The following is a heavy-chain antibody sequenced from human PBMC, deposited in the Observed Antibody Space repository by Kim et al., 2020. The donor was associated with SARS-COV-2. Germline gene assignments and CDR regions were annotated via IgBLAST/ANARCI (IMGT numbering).Heavy chain of an antibody. CDR3: ARRSGWLHYYFDY. J-gene: IGHJ4*02. Sequence: YAQKCQGRVTMTRDTSTSTVYMELSSLRSEDTAVYYGARRSGWLHYYFDYWGQGTLVTVSS. V-gene: IGHV1-46*01. D-gene: IGHD5-12*01.